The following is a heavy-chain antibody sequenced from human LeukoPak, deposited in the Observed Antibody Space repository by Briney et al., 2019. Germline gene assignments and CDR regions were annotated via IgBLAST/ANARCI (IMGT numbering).Heavy chain of an antibody. Sequence: ASVQVSCKTSGGTFSTSAITWVRQAPGQGLEWMGRIIPVLGVANSAQKFQGTVTITADKSTGTVDMELSSLRSEDTAVYYCARGPHGNSGYDHFDFWGQGTLVTVSS. D-gene: IGHD5-12*01. CDR3: ARGPHGNSGYDHFDF. J-gene: IGHJ4*02. CDR1: GGTFSTSA. V-gene: IGHV1-69*04. CDR2: IIPVLGVA.